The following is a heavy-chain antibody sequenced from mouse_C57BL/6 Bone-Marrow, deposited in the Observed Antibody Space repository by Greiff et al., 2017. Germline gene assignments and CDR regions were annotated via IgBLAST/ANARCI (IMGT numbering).Heavy chain of an antibody. CDR1: EYEFPSHD. CDR3: ARHGDYSKSDAMDY. Sequence: EVQRVESGGGLVQPGESLKLSCESNEYEFPSHDMSWVRKTPEKRLELVAAINSDGGSTYYPDTMERRFIISRDNTKKTLYLQMSSLRSKDTALYYCARHGDYSKSDAMDYWGQGTSVTVSS. CDR2: INSDGGST. V-gene: IGHV5-2*01. D-gene: IGHD2-5*01. J-gene: IGHJ4*01.